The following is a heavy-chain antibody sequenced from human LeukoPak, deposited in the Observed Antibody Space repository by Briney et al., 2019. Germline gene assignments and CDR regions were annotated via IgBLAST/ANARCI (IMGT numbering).Heavy chain of an antibody. V-gene: IGHV1-24*01. J-gene: IGHJ4*02. D-gene: IGHD2/OR15-2a*01. CDR1: GDTLTELS. Sequence: ASVKVSCKVSGDTLTELSMHWVRQAPGKGLEWVGSFNPEDGETYSAQTFQGRLILTEDTSTDTAYMELRTLRSEDTAVFYCAASFLRFSPDFDYWGQGTLVTVSS. CDR2: FNPEDGET. CDR3: AASFLRFSPDFDY.